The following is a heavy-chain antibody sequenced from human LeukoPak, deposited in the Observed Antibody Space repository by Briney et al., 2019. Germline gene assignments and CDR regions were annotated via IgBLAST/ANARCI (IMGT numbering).Heavy chain of an antibody. CDR2: IYSGGST. V-gene: IGHV3-53*01. CDR1: GFTVSSNY. Sequence: GGSLRLSCAASGFTVSSNYMSWVRQAPGKGLEWVSVIYSGGSTYYADSVKGRFTISRDNAKNSLYLQMNSLRAEDTAFYYCARGIDDGDNWFDPWGQGTLVTVSS. CDR3: ARGIDDGDNWFDP. D-gene: IGHD1-1*01. J-gene: IGHJ5*02.